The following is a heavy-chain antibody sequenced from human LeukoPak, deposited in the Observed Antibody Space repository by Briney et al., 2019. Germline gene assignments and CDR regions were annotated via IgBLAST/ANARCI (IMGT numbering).Heavy chain of an antibody. D-gene: IGHD3-16*01. Sequence: GGSLRLSCAASGFTFSTYSMSWVRQAPGKGLEWLSDISGSGASTYSADSVKGRFTISRDNSRNTLYLQMNSLGAEDTAVYYCAKSNLWDGDLYDAYDVWGQGAMVTVSS. J-gene: IGHJ3*01. CDR2: ISGSGAST. V-gene: IGHV3-23*01. CDR1: GFTFSTYS. CDR3: AKSNLWDGDLYDAYDV.